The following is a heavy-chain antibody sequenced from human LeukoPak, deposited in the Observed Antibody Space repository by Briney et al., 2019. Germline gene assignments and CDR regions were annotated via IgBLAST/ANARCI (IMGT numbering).Heavy chain of an antibody. CDR3: AREAAGTRNWFDP. Sequence: GSLRLSCAASGFTFSSYAMHWVRQPPGKGLEWIGSIYYSGSTYYNPSLKSRVTISVDTSKNQFSLKLSSVTAADTAVYYCAREAAGTRNWFDPWGQGTLVTVSS. D-gene: IGHD6-13*01. CDR1: GFTFSSYAMH. V-gene: IGHV4-39*02. J-gene: IGHJ5*02. CDR2: IYYSGST.